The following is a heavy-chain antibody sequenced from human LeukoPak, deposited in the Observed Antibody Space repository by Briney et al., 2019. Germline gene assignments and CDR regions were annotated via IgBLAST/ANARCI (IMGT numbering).Heavy chain of an antibody. V-gene: IGHV3-23*01. CDR3: ASSKVRGASDY. J-gene: IGHJ4*02. CDR1: GFTFSSYG. Sequence: GGTLRLSCAASGFTFSSYGMSWVRQAPGKGLEWVSAISGSGGSTYYADSVKGRFTISRDNSKNTLYLQMNSLRAEDTAVYYCASSKVRGASDYWGQGTLVTVSS. CDR2: ISGSGGST. D-gene: IGHD3-10*01.